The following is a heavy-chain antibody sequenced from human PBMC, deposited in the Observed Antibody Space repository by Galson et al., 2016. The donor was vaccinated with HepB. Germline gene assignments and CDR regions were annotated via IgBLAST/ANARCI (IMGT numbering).Heavy chain of an antibody. V-gene: IGHV3-30-3*01. Sequence: SLRLSCAASGFTFSSLAMHWFRQAPGKGLEWVAVISYDGSTKNYAESVKGRFTISRDNSKNTLSLHMSNLMTEDTALYYCARGGVRGATYFDYWGQGTLVSVSS. D-gene: IGHD3-10*01. CDR1: GFTFSSLA. CDR3: ARGGVRGATYFDY. CDR2: ISYDGSTK. J-gene: IGHJ4*02.